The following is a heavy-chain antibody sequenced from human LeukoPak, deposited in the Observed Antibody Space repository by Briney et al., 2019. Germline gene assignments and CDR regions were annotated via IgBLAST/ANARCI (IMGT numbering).Heavy chain of an antibody. CDR1: GGSISSSSYY. J-gene: IGHJ6*02. CDR3: ARAGDIGAIYYYYGMDV. Sequence: PSETLSLTCTVSGGSISSSSYYWGWIRQPPGKGLEWIGSIYYSGSTYYSPSLKSRVTISVDTSKNQFSLKLSSVTAADTAVYYCARAGDIGAIYYYYGMDVWGQGTTVTVSS. CDR2: IYYSGST. V-gene: IGHV4-39*07. D-gene: IGHD2-21*01.